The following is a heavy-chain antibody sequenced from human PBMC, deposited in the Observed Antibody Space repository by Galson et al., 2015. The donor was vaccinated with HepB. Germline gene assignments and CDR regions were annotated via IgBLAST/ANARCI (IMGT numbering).Heavy chain of an antibody. J-gene: IGHJ4*02. Sequence: SLRLSCAASGFTFSTYSMNWVRQAPGKGLEWVSSISSVSTYIYYADSVKGRFTISRDNTRNSLYLQMNSLRAEDTAVYYCARDREAFDYWGQGTLVTVSS. CDR3: ARDREAFDY. V-gene: IGHV3-21*04. CDR1: GFTFSTYS. D-gene: IGHD1-26*01. CDR2: ISSVSTYI.